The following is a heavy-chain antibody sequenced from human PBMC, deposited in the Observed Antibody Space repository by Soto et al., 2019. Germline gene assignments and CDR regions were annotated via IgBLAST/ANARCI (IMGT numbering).Heavy chain of an antibody. J-gene: IGHJ4*02. CDR1: GYTFSTYG. D-gene: IGHD1-1*01. CDR2: ISVHNGYT. V-gene: IGHV1-18*01. CDR3: ARLEHNFGPHDY. Sequence: QVQRAQSGAEVKKPGASVTVSCKASGYTFSTYGISWVRQAPGQGLEWVGWISVHNGYTKYATELQGRVTVTTDPSTSTAYMELRSLRSDDSAVYYCARLEHNFGPHDYWGQGTLVTVTS.